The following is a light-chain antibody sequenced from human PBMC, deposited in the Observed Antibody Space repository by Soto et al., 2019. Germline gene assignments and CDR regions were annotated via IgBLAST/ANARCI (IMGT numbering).Light chain of an antibody. Sequence: DIQMTQSPSSLSASVGDRVTVTCRTVHNIGTYLNWYQEKPGKAPRLLIYAASTLQVGVPSRFSGSGSGTDFTLTISSLQPEDFATYYCLQSYNSPYSFGQGTKVDIK. J-gene: IGKJ2*03. CDR2: AAS. CDR1: HNIGTY. CDR3: LQSYNSPYS. V-gene: IGKV1-39*01.